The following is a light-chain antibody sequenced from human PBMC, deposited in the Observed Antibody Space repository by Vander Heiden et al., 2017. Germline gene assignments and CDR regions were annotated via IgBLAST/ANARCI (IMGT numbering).Light chain of an antibody. J-gene: IGLJ3*02. Sequence: QSALTQPPSASWSPGQSVTISCTGTSSDVSGYNYVSWYQQHPGKAPKLMIYEVSKRPSGVPDRFSGSKSGNTASLTVAGLQAEDEADYYCSSYAGSNKGWVFGGGTKLTVL. CDR1: SSDVSGYNY. CDR3: SSYAGSNKGWV. CDR2: EVS. V-gene: IGLV2-8*01.